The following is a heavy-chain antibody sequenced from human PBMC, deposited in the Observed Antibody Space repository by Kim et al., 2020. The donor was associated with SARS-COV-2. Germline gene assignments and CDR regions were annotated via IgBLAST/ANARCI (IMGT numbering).Heavy chain of an antibody. Sequence: SETLSLTCAVYGGSFSGYYWSWIRQPPGKGLEWIGAINHSGSTNYNPSFKSRVTIAVNTSKNQSSLKLSSVTAADTAVYYCARGPDRYYTYYYDSSGYNFFDYWGQGTLVTVSS. CDR1: GGSFSGYY. D-gene: IGHD3-22*01. J-gene: IGHJ4*02. V-gene: IGHV4-34*01. CDR2: INHSGST. CDR3: ARGPDRYYTYYYDSSGYNFFDY.